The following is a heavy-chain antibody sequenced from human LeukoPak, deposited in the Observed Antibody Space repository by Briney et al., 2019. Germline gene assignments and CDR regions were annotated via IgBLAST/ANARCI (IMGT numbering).Heavy chain of an antibody. Sequence: GASVKVSCKASGYTFTGYYMHWVRQAPGQGLEWMGWINPNSGGTNYAQKFQGRVTMTRDTSISTAYMELSRLRSDDTAVYYCARVVQSFSVEYYFAYWGQGTLVTVSS. CDR3: ARVVQSFSVEYYFAY. V-gene: IGHV1-2*02. J-gene: IGHJ4*02. CDR1: GYTFTGYY. CDR2: INPNSGGT.